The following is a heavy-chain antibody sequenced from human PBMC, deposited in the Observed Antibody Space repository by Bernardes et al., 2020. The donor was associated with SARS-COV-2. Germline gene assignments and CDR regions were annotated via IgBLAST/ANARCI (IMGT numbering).Heavy chain of an antibody. V-gene: IGHV1-46*01. J-gene: IGHJ6*02. CDR1: GYTFTSYY. CDR2: INPSGGST. D-gene: IGHD2-2*01. CDR3: ARDFTSPTEPAYYYYGMDV. Sequence: ASVKVSCKASGYTFTSYYMHWVRQAPGQGLEWMGIINPSGGSTSYAQKFQGRVTMTRDTSTSTVYMELSSLRSEDTAVYYCARDFTSPTEPAYYYYGMDVWGQGTTVTVSS.